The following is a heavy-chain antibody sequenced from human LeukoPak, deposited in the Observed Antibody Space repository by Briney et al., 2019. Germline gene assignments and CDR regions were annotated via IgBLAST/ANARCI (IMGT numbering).Heavy chain of an antibody. CDR3: ARNHGFDI. CDR1: GFSFSSYA. CDR2: ISYDGSYD. V-gene: IGHV3-30*01. Sequence: GGSLRLSCAASGFSFSSYAMHWVRQAPGKGLEWVALISYDGSYDYSADSVKGRFTISRDNSKNTLFLQMNSLRAEDTAVYYCARNHGFDIWGQGTMVTVSS. J-gene: IGHJ3*02.